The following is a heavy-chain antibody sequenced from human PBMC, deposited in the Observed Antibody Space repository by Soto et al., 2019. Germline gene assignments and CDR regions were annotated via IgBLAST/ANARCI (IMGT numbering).Heavy chain of an antibody. CDR2: ISAYNGNT. Sequence: ASVKVSCKASGYTFTSYGISRVRQAPGQGLEWMGWISAYNGNTNYAQKLQGRVTMTTDTSTSTAYMELRSLRSDDTAVYYCARAGYYDSSGHDAFDIWGQGTMVTVSS. J-gene: IGHJ3*02. CDR3: ARAGYYDSSGHDAFDI. V-gene: IGHV1-18*01. D-gene: IGHD3-22*01. CDR1: GYTFTSYG.